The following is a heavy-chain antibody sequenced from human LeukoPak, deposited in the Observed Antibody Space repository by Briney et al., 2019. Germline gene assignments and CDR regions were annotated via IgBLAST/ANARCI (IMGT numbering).Heavy chain of an antibody. D-gene: IGHD2/OR15-2a*01. CDR3: ARGLIAYYYMDV. CDR2: IYYSGST. V-gene: IGHV4-59*11. J-gene: IGHJ6*03. CDR1: GGSISSQC. Sequence: PSETLSLTCTVSGGSISSQCWSWIRQPPGEGLEWIGYIYYSGSTNYNPSLKSRVTISVDTSKNQFSLKLSSVTAADTAVYYCARGLIAYYYMDVWGKGTTVTVSS.